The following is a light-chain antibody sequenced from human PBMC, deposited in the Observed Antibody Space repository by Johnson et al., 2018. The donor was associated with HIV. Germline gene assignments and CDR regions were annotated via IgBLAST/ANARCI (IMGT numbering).Light chain of an antibody. J-gene: IGLJ1*01. CDR2: DNN. Sequence: QSVLTQPRSVSAAPGQKVTISCSGSSSNIGNNYVSWYQKLPGTAPKLLIYDNNKRPSGIPDRFYGSKSGTSATLGITGLQTGHEADYYCGTWDTSLGAFFGTGTKVTVL. CDR3: GTWDTSLGAF. CDR1: SSNIGNNY. V-gene: IGLV1-51*01.